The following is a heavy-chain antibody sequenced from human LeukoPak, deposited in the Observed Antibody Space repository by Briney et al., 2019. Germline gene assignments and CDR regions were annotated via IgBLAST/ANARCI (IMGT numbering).Heavy chain of an antibody. CDR1: GGSISSGSYY. Sequence: SETLSLTCTVSGGSISSGSYYWSWIRQPAGKGLEWIGRIYTSGSTNYNPSLKSRVTVSVDTSKNQFSLKLSSVTAADTAVYYCARGLYSSSSRFDYWGQGTLVTVSS. D-gene: IGHD6-6*01. CDR2: IYTSGST. V-gene: IGHV4-61*02. CDR3: ARGLYSSSSRFDY. J-gene: IGHJ4*02.